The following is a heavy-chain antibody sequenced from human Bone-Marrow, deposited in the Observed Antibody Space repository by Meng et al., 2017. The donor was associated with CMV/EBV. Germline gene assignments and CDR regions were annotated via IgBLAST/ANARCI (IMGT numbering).Heavy chain of an antibody. D-gene: IGHD5/OR15-5a*01. J-gene: IGHJ4*02. Sequence: KASGDTFSNYIITWVRQAPGQGLEWMGRIIPILGVTKHAQKFQGRVTVTADKSTSTAYMELSSLRSEDTAMYYCTTGPTDLSYFDHWGQGTLVTVSS. CDR3: TTGPTDLSYFDH. CDR2: IIPILGVT. V-gene: IGHV1-69*02. CDR1: GDTFSNYI.